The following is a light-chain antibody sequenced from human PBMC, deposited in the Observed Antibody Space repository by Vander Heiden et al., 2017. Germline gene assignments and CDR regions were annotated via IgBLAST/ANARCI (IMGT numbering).Light chain of an antibody. CDR1: QSVSSNY. J-gene: IGKJ5*01. Sequence: EIVLMQSPGTLSLSPGERATPSCSASQSVSSNYLAWYQHRPGQAPRLLIYGASSSARGIPDRFSGSGSGTDFTLTISRLEPEDFAVYYCQQYSSSTITFGQGTRLEMK. CDR2: GAS. V-gene: IGKV3-20*01. CDR3: QQYSSSTIT.